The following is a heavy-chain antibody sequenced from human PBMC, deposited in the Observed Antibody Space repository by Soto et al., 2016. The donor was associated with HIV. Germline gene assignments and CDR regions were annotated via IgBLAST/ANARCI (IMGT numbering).Heavy chain of an antibody. D-gene: IGHD3-16*01. V-gene: IGHV3-64*01. J-gene: IGHJ3*02. CDR2: ISDNGGKT. CDR3: ARAFGLGSTFDI. CDR1: GFTFSTYA. Sequence: EVQLVESGGGLVQPGGSLRLSCAASGFTFSTYAMHWVRQALGKGLEYVSAISDNGGKTYYASSVKGRFTVSRDNSKNTLFLQMGSLRAEDMAVYYCARAFGLGSTFDIWGQGTMVTVSS.